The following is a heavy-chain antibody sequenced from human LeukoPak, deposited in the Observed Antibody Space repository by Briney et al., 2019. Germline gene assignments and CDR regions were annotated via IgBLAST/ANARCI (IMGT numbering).Heavy chain of an antibody. CDR2: IYTSGST. CDR3: ARAGGKITMVRGVIGPEFDP. CDR1: GGSISSYY. V-gene: IGHV4-4*07. Sequence: SETLSLTCTVSGGSISSYYWSWIRQPAGKGLEWIGRIYTSGSTNYNPSLKSRVTMSVDTSKNQFSLKLSSVTAADTAVYYCARAGGKITMVRGVIGPEFDPWGQGTPVTVSS. J-gene: IGHJ5*02. D-gene: IGHD3-10*01.